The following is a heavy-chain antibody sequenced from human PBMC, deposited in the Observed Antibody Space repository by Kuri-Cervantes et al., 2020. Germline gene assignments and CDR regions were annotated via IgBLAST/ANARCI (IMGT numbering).Heavy chain of an antibody. J-gene: IGHJ3*02. CDR2: ISNTGGTM. Sequence: GESLKISCVASGFSVTNYEMNWVRQAPGKGLEWISYISNTGGTMYYADSVKGRFTISRDNAKNSLYLQMNSLRAEDTALYYCAKVGSGYDYGAFDIWGQGTMVTVSS. CDR1: GFSVTNYE. CDR3: AKVGSGYDYGAFDI. D-gene: IGHD5-12*01. V-gene: IGHV3-48*03.